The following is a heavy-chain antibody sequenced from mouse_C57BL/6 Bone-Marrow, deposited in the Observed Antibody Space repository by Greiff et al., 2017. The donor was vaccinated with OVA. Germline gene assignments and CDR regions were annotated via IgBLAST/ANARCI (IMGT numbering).Heavy chain of an antibody. CDR1: GYAFSSSW. CDR3: ARGVTTVVAHFDY. Sequence: QVQLQQSGPELVKPGASVKISCKASGYAFSSSWMNWVKQRPGKGLEWIGRIYPGDGDTNYNGKFKGKATLTADKSSSTAYMQLSSLTSEDSAVYFCARGVTTVVAHFDYWGQGTTLTVSS. V-gene: IGHV1-82*01. J-gene: IGHJ2*01. D-gene: IGHD1-1*01. CDR2: IYPGDGDT.